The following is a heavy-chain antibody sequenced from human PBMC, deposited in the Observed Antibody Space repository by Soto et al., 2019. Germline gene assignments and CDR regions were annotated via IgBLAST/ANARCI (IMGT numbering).Heavy chain of an antibody. CDR1: GGTFSSYT. V-gene: IGHV1-69*12. J-gene: IGHJ6*02. Sequence: QVQLVQSGAEVKKPGSSVKVSCKASGGTFSSYTISWVRQAPGQGLEWMGGIIPIFGTANYAQKFQGRVTITADESPSTAYMELSSLRSEDTAVYYCARDPIVVTAYYYYGMDVWGQGTTVTVSS. D-gene: IGHD3-22*01. CDR3: ARDPIVVTAYYYYGMDV. CDR2: IIPIFGTA.